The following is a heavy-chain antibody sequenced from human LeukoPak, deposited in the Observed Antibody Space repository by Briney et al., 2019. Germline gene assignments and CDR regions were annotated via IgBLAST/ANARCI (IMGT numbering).Heavy chain of an antibody. J-gene: IGHJ4*02. CDR1: GFTVSGNY. D-gene: IGHD3-3*01. CDR2: IYSSDNT. CDR3: ARDGYDFWSGYYLY. Sequence: GGSLRLSCAASGFTVSGNYMSWVRQAPGKGLEWVSVIYSSDNTYYADSVKGRFTISRDNSKNTLYLQMNSLRAEDTAVYYCARDGYDFWSGYYLYWGQGTLVTVSS. V-gene: IGHV3-66*03.